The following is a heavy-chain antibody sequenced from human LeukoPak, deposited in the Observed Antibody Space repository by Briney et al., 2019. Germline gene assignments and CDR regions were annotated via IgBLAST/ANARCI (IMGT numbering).Heavy chain of an antibody. Sequence: GGSLRLSCAASGFTFSSYGMHWVRQAPGKGLEWVAVISHDGSSDYYADSVKGRFTISRDNSKDTLYLQINSLRAEDTAVYYCAKVLAVAGTEAFDIWGQGTMVTVSS. CDR1: GFTFSSYG. D-gene: IGHD6-19*01. J-gene: IGHJ3*02. CDR2: ISHDGSSD. V-gene: IGHV3-30*18. CDR3: AKVLAVAGTEAFDI.